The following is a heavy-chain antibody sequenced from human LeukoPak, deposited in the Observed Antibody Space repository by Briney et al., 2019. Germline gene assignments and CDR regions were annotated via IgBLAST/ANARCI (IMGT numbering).Heavy chain of an antibody. J-gene: IGHJ6*02. Sequence: ASVKVSCKASGYTFTSYGISWVRQAHGQGLEWMGWISAYNGNTNYAQKLQGRVTMTTDTSTSTAYMELRSLRSDDTAVYYCARGGYCSSTSCKSLRYYYGMDVWGQGTTVTVSS. CDR3: ARGGYCSSTSCKSLRYYYGMDV. V-gene: IGHV1-18*01. CDR2: ISAYNGNT. CDR1: GYTFTSYG. D-gene: IGHD2-2*01.